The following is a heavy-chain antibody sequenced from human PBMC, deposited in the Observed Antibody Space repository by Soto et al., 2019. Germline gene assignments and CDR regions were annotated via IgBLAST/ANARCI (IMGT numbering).Heavy chain of an antibody. D-gene: IGHD3-3*01. CDR3: AREGAGDTIFGVV. J-gene: IGHJ4*02. CDR2: IYYSGST. V-gene: IGHV4-30-4*01. Sequence: QVQLQESGPGLVKPSQTLSLTCTVSGGSISSGDYYWSWIRQPPGKGLEWIGYIYYSGSTYYNPSLKSRVTISVGPSKNQFSLKLSSVTAADTAVYCCAREGAGDTIFGVVWGQGTLVTVSS. CDR1: GGSISSGDYY.